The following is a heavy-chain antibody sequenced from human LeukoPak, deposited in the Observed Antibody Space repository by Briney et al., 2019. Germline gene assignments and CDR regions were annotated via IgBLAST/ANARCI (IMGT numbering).Heavy chain of an antibody. V-gene: IGHV1-46*01. CDR2: INPSGGST. CDR1: GGTFSSYA. CDR3: ARLDIPGDDY. J-gene: IGHJ4*02. Sequence: ASVKVSCKASGGTFSSYAISWVRQAPGQGLEWMGIINPSGGSTSYAQKFQGRVTMTRDTSTSTVYMELSSLRSEDTAVYYCARLDIPGDDYWGQGTLVTVSS. D-gene: IGHD2-2*03.